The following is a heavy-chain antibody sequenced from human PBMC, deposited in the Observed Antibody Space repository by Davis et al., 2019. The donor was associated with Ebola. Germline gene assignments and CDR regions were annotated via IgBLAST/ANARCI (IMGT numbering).Heavy chain of an antibody. CDR2: ISSSSSYI. D-gene: IGHD6-13*01. V-gene: IGHV3-21*01. J-gene: IGHJ6*02. CDR1: GFTFSSYR. Sequence: GGSLRLSCAASGFTFSSYRMNWVRQAPVKGLEWVSSISSSSSYIYYADSVKGRFTISRDNAKNSLYLQMNSLRAEDTAVYYCARDLVGGGSWYPLDVWGQGTTVTVSS. CDR3: ARDLVGGGSWYPLDV.